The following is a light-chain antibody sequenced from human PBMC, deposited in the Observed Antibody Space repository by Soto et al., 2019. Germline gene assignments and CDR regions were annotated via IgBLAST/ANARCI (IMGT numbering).Light chain of an antibody. V-gene: IGLV1-47*01. CDR1: SSNIGSYI. CDR3: AAWDDSLSAVL. CDR2: SSN. Sequence: QSVLTQPPSASGTPGQRVTISCSGSSSNIGSYIVYWYQKLPGTAPNLLVYSSNQRPSGVPDRFSDSKSGTSASLAISGLRSEDEADYFCAAWDDSLSAVLFGGGTKVTVL. J-gene: IGLJ2*01.